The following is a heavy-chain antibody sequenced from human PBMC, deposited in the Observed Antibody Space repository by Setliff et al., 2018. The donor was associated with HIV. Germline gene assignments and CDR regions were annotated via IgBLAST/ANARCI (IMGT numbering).Heavy chain of an antibody. V-gene: IGHV3-7*01. CDR3: ARVAFWSGSYYYYYYMDV. D-gene: IGHD3-3*01. CDR1: GFTFSSYW. Sequence: PGGSLRLSCAASGFTFSSYWMSWVRQAPGKGLEWVANIKQDGSEKYYVDSVKGRFTISRDNAKNSLYLQMNSLRAEDTAVYYCARVAFWSGSYYYYYYMDVWGKGTTVTVSS. CDR2: IKQDGSEK. J-gene: IGHJ6*03.